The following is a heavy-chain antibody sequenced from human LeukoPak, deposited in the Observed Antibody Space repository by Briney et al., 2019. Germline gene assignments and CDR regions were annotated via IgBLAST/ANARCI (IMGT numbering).Heavy chain of an antibody. V-gene: IGHV3-11*01. J-gene: IGHJ4*02. Sequence: PGGSLRLSCAASGFTFNDYYMGWIRQAPGKGLEWVSSISRGGNSLYCADSVRGRFTISRDNAKNFLYLQMNSLRADDTAVYFCARDQYLDCRGQGTLVTVSS. CDR2: ISRGGNSL. CDR1: GFTFNDYY. CDR3: ARDQYLDC.